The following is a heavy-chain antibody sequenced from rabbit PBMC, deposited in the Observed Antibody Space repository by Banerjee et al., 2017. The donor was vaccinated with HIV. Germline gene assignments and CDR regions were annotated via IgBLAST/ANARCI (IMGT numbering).Heavy chain of an antibody. J-gene: IGHJ4*01. CDR2: IYGGSSGTA. CDR1: GFSFSSSYW. V-gene: IGHV1S45*01. D-gene: IGHD2-1*01. Sequence: QEQLVESGGGLVQPEGSLTLTCTASGFSFSSSYWMCWVRQAPGKGLEWIGCIYGGSSGTAYYASWAKGRFTISKTSSTTVTLQMTSLTAADTATYFCARGDYNGDVGFDLWGPGTLVTVS. CDR3: ARGDYNGDVGFDL.